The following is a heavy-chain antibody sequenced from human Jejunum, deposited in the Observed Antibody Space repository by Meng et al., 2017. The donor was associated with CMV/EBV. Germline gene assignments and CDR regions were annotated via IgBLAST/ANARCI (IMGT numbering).Heavy chain of an antibody. CDR3: ARDIAIDWFYS. CDR1: DAPIYKTPYF. CDR2: IAPIGTT. J-gene: IGHJ5*01. V-gene: IGHV4-39*06. D-gene: IGHD6-13*01. Sequence: QEAGPRLGKPSETLLLTSHVPDAPIYKTPYFWCWIRQPPGKRLEWIATIAPIGTTSYHPALRSRSTTSLDTPRKQFALRLSSVTAADTAVYYCARDIAIDWFYSWGKGTLVTVSS.